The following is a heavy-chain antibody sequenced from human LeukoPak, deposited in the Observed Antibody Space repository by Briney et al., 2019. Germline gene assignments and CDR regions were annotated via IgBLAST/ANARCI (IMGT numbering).Heavy chain of an antibody. D-gene: IGHD5-18*01. CDR1: GFTFSSFW. CDR3: VRAPPSNGYSYHFDI. J-gene: IGHJ3*02. V-gene: IGHV3-7*01. Sequence: PGGSLRLSCAASGFTFSSFWMSWVRQAPGKGLEWVANIKQDGSEKYYVDSVKGRFTISRDNAKNTLYLQMNSLRVEDTAVYYCVRAPPSNGYSYHFDIWGQGTMVTVSS. CDR2: IKQDGSEK.